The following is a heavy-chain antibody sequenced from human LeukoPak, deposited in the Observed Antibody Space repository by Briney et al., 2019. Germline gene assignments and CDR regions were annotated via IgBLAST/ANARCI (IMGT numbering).Heavy chain of an antibody. Sequence: GGSETLSCAASGFSFDEYAMHWVRQAPGKGLEWVSGISWNSGIRDYADSVKGRFTISRDNARISLYLQMNSLRAEDTALYYCAKGHSGPGGDLNIWGQGTLVTVSS. CDR1: GFSFDEYA. J-gene: IGHJ3*02. D-gene: IGHD3-16*01. CDR2: ISWNSGIR. V-gene: IGHV3-9*01. CDR3: AKGHSGPGGDLNI.